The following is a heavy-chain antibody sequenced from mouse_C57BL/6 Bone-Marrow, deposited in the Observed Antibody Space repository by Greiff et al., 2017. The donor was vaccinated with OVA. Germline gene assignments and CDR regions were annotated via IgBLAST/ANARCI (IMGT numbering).Heavy chain of an antibody. J-gene: IGHJ2*01. V-gene: IGHV14-4*01. CDR2: IDPENGDT. D-gene: IGHD2-1*01. Sequence: VQLQQSGAELVRPGASVKLSCTASGFNIKDDYMHWVKQRPEQGLEWIGWIDPENGDTEYASKFQGKATITTETSSHTAYLQLSSRTSEDAAVYYCTSYGNFDYWGQGTTLTVSS. CDR3: TSYGNFDY. CDR1: GFNIKDDY.